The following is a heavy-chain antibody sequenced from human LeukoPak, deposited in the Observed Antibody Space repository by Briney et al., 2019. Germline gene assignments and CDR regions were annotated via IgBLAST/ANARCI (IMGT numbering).Heavy chain of an antibody. CDR1: GGSISSGDYS. D-gene: IGHD3-3*01. CDR2: IYYSGST. Sequence: SETLSLTCTVSGGSISSGDYSWSWIRQPPGKGLEWIGYIYYSGSTYYNPSLKSRVTTSVDTSKNQFSLKLSSVTAADTAVYYCARSDFWSGYYPRWFDPWGQGTLVTVSS. J-gene: IGHJ5*02. CDR3: ARSDFWSGYYPRWFDP. V-gene: IGHV4-30-4*01.